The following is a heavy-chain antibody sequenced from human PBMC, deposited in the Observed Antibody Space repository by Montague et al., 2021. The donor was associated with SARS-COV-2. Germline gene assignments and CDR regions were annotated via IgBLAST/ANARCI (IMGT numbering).Heavy chain of an antibody. CDR3: ARVYTVTSFLDV. J-gene: IGHJ6*04. CDR2: IWYDGSNK. Sequence: SLRLSCAASGFTFSSYGMHWVRQAPGKGLEWVAVIWYDGSNKYYADSVKGRFTISRDNSKNTLYLQMNSLRAEDTAVYYCARVYTVTSFLDVWGIGTTVTVSS. D-gene: IGHD4-17*01. V-gene: IGHV3-33*01. CDR1: GFTFSSYG.